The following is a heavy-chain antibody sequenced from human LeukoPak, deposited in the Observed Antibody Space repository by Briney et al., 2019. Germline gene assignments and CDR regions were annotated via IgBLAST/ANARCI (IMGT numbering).Heavy chain of an antibody. J-gene: IGHJ6*03. CDR1: GYTFTGYY. CDR2: INPNSGGT. D-gene: IGHD3-9*01. CDR3: ARDRLYYDILTGSSPPGYYMDV. V-gene: IGHV1-2*02. Sequence: ASVKVSCKASGYTFTGYYMHWVRQAPGQGLEWMGSINPNSGGTNYAQKFQGRVTMTRDTSISTAYMELSRLRSDDTAVYYCARDRLYYDILTGSSPPGYYMDVWGKGTTVTISS.